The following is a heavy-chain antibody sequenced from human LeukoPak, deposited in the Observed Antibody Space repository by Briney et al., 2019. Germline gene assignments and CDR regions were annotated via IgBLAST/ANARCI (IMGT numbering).Heavy chain of an antibody. CDR3: ARRDRYYYGSGSYDY. Sequence: SETLTLTCAVYGGSFSGYYWSWIRQPPGKGLEWTGEINHSGSTNYNPSLKSRVTISVDTSKNQSSLKLSSVTAADTAVYYCARRDRYYYGSGSYDYWGQGTLVTLSS. V-gene: IGHV4-34*01. J-gene: IGHJ4*02. CDR1: GGSFSGYY. D-gene: IGHD3-10*01. CDR2: INHSGST.